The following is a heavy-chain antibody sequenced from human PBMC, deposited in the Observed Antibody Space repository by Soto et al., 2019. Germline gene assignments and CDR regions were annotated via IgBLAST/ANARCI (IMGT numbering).Heavy chain of an antibody. CDR2: ISGSGATK. J-gene: IGHJ4*02. D-gene: IGHD5-18*01. CDR3: ARAIRGFSYVVDY. CDR1: GFTFSSHS. Sequence: GSLRLSCAASGFTFSSHSINWVRQAPGKGLEWVSYISGSGATKYYADSVKGRFTISRDNARNSLYLQMSSLSDEDTAVYYCARAIRGFSYVVDYWGQGTLVTVSS. V-gene: IGHV3-48*02.